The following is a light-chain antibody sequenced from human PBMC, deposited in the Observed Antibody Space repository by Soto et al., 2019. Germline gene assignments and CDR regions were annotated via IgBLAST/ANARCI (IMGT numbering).Light chain of an antibody. CDR1: QSVSSN. V-gene: IGKV3-15*01. CDR3: QQYNNWPPGMYT. J-gene: IGKJ2*01. Sequence: EIVMTQSTATLSVSPGERATLSCRASQSVSSNLAWYQQKPGQAPRLLIYGASTRATGIPARFSGSGSGTEFTLTISSLQSEDFAVYYCQQYNNWPPGMYTFGQGTKLEIK. CDR2: GAS.